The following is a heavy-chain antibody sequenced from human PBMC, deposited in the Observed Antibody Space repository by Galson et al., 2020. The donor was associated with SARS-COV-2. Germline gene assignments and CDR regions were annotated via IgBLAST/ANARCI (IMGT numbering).Heavy chain of an antibody. J-gene: IGHJ4*02. CDR1: GGTFSSYA. D-gene: IGHD1-26*01. Sequence: SVKVSCKASGGTFSSYAISWVRQAPGQGLEWMGGIIHIFGTANYAQKFQGRVTITADESTSTAYMELSSLRSEDTAVYYCARALGGASTFYYWGQGTLVTVSS. CDR2: IIHIFGTA. V-gene: IGHV1-69*13. CDR3: ARALGGASTFYY.